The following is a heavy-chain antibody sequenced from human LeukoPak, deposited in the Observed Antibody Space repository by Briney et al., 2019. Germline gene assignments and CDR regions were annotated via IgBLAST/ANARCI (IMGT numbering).Heavy chain of an antibody. Sequence: ASVKVSCKASGYTFTGYYMHWVRQAPGQGLEWMGWINPNSGGTNYAQKFQGRVTMTRDTSISTAYMELSRLRSDDTAVYYCASFDMFPKSWRGNFDYWGQGTLVTVSS. CDR2: INPNSGGT. D-gene: IGHD3-10*02. CDR1: GYTFTGYY. J-gene: IGHJ4*02. V-gene: IGHV1-2*02. CDR3: ASFDMFPKSWRGNFDY.